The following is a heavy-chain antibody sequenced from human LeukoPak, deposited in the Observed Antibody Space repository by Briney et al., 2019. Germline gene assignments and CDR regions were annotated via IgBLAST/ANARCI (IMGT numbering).Heavy chain of an antibody. J-gene: IGHJ4*02. D-gene: IGHD6-19*01. Sequence: PGRSLRLSCTASGFTFSNCGMHWVRQAPGKRLEWVAVFSYDGSDIYYGDSVKGRLTISRDISKNTLYLQMNSLRAEDTAVYYCVKEQSSGGYRVADYWGQGTLVTVSS. V-gene: IGHV3-30*18. CDR2: FSYDGSDI. CDR1: GFTFSNCG. CDR3: VKEQSSGGYRVADY.